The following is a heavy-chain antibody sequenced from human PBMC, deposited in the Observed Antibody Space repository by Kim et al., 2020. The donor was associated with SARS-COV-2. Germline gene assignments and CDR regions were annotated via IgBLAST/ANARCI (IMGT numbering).Heavy chain of an antibody. CDR1: GFSVGNYI. Sequence: GGSLRLSCAASGFSVGNYIMSWVRQAPGKGLEWVSTIGITGNTYYGDSVKGRFIISRDNSKNTLSLQMSNLRTEDTAIYYCVKDLQGALAGDYWGQGTLVTGSS. CDR3: VKDLQGALAGDY. D-gene: IGHD6-19*01. CDR2: IGITGNT. V-gene: IGHV3-23*02. J-gene: IGHJ4*02.